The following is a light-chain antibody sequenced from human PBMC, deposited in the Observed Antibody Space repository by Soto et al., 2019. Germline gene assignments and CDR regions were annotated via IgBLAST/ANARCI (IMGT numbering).Light chain of an antibody. CDR1: SSDVGAYNY. V-gene: IGLV2-8*01. J-gene: IGLJ1*01. CDR3: TSHAGTINFPDI. Sequence: QSVLTQPPSASGSPGQSVTISCTGTSSDVGAYNYVSWYQHHPGKAPRLMVYEVNKRPSGVPDRFSGSKSGNTASLTVSGLQAEDDADYYCTSHAGTINFPDIFGTGTKVTVL. CDR2: EVN.